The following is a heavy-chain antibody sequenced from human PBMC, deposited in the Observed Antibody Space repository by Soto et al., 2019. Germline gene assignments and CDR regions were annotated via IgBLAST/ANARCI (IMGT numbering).Heavy chain of an antibody. CDR3: GRVVEGATRHTDTDS. Sequence: SETLSLTCTVSGVSIHNSHSFWAWIRQPPGKGLEFIGSVYHNGGAHYNSSLKSRVTISVDTAHNQVSLRMRSLTAADTAVYYCGRVVEGATRHTDTDSWGQGILVT. V-gene: IGHV4-39*01. J-gene: IGHJ5*01. D-gene: IGHD2-21*01. CDR2: VYHNGGA. CDR1: GVSIHNSHSF.